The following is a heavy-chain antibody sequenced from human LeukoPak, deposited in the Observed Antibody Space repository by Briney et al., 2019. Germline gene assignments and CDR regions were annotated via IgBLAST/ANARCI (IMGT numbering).Heavy chain of an antibody. J-gene: IGHJ4*02. CDR1: GFTFSSYW. CDR2: ISYDGSNK. D-gene: IGHD3-22*01. Sequence: GGSLRLSCAASGFTFSSYWMHWVRQAPGKGLEWVAVISYDGSNKYYADSVKGRFTISRDNSKNTLYLQMNSLRAEDTAVYYCAKIEAQSYYDSQGPYWGQGTLVTVSS. V-gene: IGHV3-30*18. CDR3: AKIEAQSYYDSQGPY.